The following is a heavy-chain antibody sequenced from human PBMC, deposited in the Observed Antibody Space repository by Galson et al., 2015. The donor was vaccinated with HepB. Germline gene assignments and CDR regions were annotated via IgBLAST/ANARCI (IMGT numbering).Heavy chain of an antibody. Sequence: PALVKPTQTLTLTCTFSGFSLSTSGMSVSWIRQPPGGALEWLALIDWDDDEYYSTSLKSRLTISKDSSKSQVVLTMTNLDPVDTATYFCARTKSGPFSIYTYHFDSWGQGTLVTVSS. CDR2: IDWDDDE. CDR1: GFSLSTSGMS. V-gene: IGHV2-70*01. J-gene: IGHJ4*02. CDR3: ARTKSGPFSIYTYHFDS. D-gene: IGHD3-16*01.